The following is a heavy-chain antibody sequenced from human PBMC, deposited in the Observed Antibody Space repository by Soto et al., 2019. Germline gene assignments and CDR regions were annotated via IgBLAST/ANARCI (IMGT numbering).Heavy chain of an antibody. CDR2: IIPIFGTA. CDR3: ARVGITMIVVAIRGAFDI. J-gene: IGHJ3*02. D-gene: IGHD3-22*01. Sequence: QVQLVQSGAEVKKPGSSVKVSCKASGGTFSSYAISWVRQAPGQGLEWMGGIIPIFGTANYAQKFQGRVTITADESTSTAYMELSSLRSEDTAVYYCARVGITMIVVAIRGAFDIWGQGTMVTVSS. V-gene: IGHV1-69*01. CDR1: GGTFSSYA.